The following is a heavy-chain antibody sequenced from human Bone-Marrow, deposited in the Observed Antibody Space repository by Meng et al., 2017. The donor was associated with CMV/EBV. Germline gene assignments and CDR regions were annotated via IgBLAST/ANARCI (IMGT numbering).Heavy chain of an antibody. J-gene: IGHJ6*02. CDR2: IRSKAYGGTT. Sequence: GSLKISCTASGFTFGDYAMSWVRQAPGKGLEWVGFIRSKAYGGTTEYAASVKGRFTISRDDSKSIAYLQMNSLKTEDTAVYYCTRYGGFLEWLLGYYYYGMDVWGQGTTVTVSS. CDR3: TRYGGFLEWLLGYYYYGMDV. CDR1: GFTFGDYA. D-gene: IGHD3-3*01. V-gene: IGHV3-49*04.